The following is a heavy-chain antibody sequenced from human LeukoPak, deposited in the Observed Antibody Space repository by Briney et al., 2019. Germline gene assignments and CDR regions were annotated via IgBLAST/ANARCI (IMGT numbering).Heavy chain of an antibody. J-gene: IGHJ4*02. Sequence: ASVKVSCKASGYTFTGYYMHWVRQAPGQGLEWMGWINPNSGGTNYAQKFQGRVTMTRDTSISTAYMELSSLRSEDTAVYYCARYYSGWYYFDYWGQGTLVTVSS. D-gene: IGHD6-19*01. CDR2: INPNSGGT. V-gene: IGHV1-2*02. CDR1: GYTFTGYY. CDR3: ARYYSGWYYFDY.